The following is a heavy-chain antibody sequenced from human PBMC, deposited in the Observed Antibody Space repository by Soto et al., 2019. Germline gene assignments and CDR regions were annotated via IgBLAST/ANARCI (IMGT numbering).Heavy chain of an antibody. J-gene: IGHJ4*02. V-gene: IGHV3-23*01. CDR2: ISGSGGST. Sequence: GGSLRLSCAASGFTFSSYAMSWVRQAPGKGLEWVSAISGSGGSTYYADSVKGRFTISRDNSKNTLYLQMNSLRAEDTAVYYCAKDPGVHSSSWYGDYWGQGTLVTVSS. CDR3: AKDPGVHSSSWYGDY. CDR1: GFTFSSYA. D-gene: IGHD6-13*01.